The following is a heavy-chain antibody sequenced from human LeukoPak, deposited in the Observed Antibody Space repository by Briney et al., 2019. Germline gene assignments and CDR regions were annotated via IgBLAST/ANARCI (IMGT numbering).Heavy chain of an antibody. CDR1: GFTFDDYT. CDR2: ISWDGGST. Sequence: PGGSLRLSCAASGFTFDDYTMHWVRQAPGQGLEWVSLISWDGGSTYYADSVKGRFTISRDNSKNSLYLQMNSLRTEDTALYYCAKDILRTGVDAFDIWGQGTMVTVSS. CDR3: AKDILRTGVDAFDI. J-gene: IGHJ3*02. V-gene: IGHV3-43*01. D-gene: IGHD2-15*01.